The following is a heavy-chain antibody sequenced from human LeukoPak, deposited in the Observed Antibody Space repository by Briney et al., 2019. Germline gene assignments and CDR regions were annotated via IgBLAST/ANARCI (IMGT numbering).Heavy chain of an antibody. CDR2: INPNSGGT. Sequence: ASVKVSCKASGCTFTGYYMHWVRQAPGQGLEWMGWINPNSGGTNYAQKFQGRVTMTRDTSISTAYMELSRLRSDDTAVYYCARDPSGSYSEDAFDIWGQGTMVTVSS. CDR1: GCTFTGYY. V-gene: IGHV1-2*02. J-gene: IGHJ3*02. CDR3: ARDPSGSYSEDAFDI. D-gene: IGHD1-26*01.